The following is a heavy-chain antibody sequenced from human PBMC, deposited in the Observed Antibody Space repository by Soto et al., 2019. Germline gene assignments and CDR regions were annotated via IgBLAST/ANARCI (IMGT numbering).Heavy chain of an antibody. CDR3: ARGPSTMGGNTLDY. CDR1: GGSISSYY. D-gene: IGHD2-15*01. Sequence: QVQLQESGPGLVKPSETLSLTCTVSGGSISSYYWSWIRQPAGKGLEWIGRIYTSGSTNYNPSLKGRVTMSVDTSKNQFSLKLSSVTAADTAVYYCARGPSTMGGNTLDYWGQGTLVTVSS. CDR2: IYTSGST. J-gene: IGHJ4*02. V-gene: IGHV4-4*07.